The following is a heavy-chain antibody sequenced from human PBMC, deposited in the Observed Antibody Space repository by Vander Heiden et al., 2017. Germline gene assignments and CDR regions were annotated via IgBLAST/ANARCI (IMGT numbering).Heavy chain of an antibody. J-gene: IGHJ5*02. Sequence: QVQLQESGPGLVKPSQPLSLTCNVSGGSISSGGYYWSWIRQHPGKGLGWIGYIYYSGSTYYNPSLKSRVTISVDTSKNQFSLKLSSVTAADTAVYYCAREYIVVVPAAQNWFDPWGQGTLVTVSS. CDR1: GGSISSGGYY. D-gene: IGHD2-2*01. CDR2: IYYSGST. V-gene: IGHV4-31*03. CDR3: AREYIVVVPAAQNWFDP.